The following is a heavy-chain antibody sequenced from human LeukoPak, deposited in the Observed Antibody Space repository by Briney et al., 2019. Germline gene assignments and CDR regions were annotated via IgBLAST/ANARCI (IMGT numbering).Heavy chain of an antibody. J-gene: IGHJ6*02. V-gene: IGHV3-23*01. CDR1: GFTFSSYA. Sequence: PGGSLRLSCAASGFTFSSYAMSWVRQAPGKGLEWVSAISGSGGSTYYADSVKGRFTISRDNSKSTLYLQMNSLRAEDTAVYYCAKSSTDSYGYDYYYGMDVWGQGTTVTVSS. D-gene: IGHD5-18*01. CDR3: AKSSTDSYGYDYYYGMDV. CDR2: ISGSGGST.